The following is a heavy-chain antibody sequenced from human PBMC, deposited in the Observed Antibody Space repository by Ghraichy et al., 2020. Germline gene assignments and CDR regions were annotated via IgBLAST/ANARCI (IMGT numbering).Heavy chain of an antibody. Sequence: ETLSLTCTVSGGSISSYYWSWIRQPPGKGLEWIGYIYYSGSTNYNPSLKSRVTISVDTSKNQFSLKLSSVTAADTAVYYCARGLSSSWLDHYYYYYYMDVWGKGTTVTVSS. V-gene: IGHV4-59*01. CDR2: IYYSGST. CDR3: ARGLSSSWLDHYYYYYYMDV. CDR1: GGSISSYY. J-gene: IGHJ6*03. D-gene: IGHD6-13*01.